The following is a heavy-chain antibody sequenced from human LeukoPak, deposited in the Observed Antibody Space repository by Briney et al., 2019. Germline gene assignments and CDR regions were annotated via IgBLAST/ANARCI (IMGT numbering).Heavy chain of an antibody. J-gene: IGHJ4*02. CDR2: ISYDGSNK. V-gene: IGHV3-30*04. Sequence: PGRSLRLSCAASGFTFSSYAMHWVRQAPGKGLETVAVISYDGSNKYYADSVKGRFTISRDNSKNTLYLQMNSLRAEDTAVYYCARSGRYYYGSGSYPPGPDYWGQGTLVTVSS. D-gene: IGHD3-10*01. CDR1: GFTFSSYA. CDR3: ARSGRYYYGSGSYPPGPDY.